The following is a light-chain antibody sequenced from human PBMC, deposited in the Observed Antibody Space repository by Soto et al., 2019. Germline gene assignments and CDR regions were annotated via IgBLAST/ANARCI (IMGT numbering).Light chain of an antibody. V-gene: IGKV3-11*01. CDR1: QSVSSY. CDR3: QQRSNWT. CDR2: DAS. Sequence: EIVLTQSPATLSLSPGERATLSCRASQSVSSYLAWYQQKPGQAPRLLIYDASNRATGIPARFSGSGSGTNFPLTIRSLEPEDFAVYYCQQRSNWTFGQGTKVDIK. J-gene: IGKJ1*01.